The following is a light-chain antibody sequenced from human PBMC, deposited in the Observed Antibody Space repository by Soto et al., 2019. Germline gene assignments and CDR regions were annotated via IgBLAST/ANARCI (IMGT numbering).Light chain of an antibody. Sequence: QLVLTQSPSASASLGASVKLTCTLSSGHSSYAIAWHQQQPEKGPRYLMKLNSDGSHSKGDGIPDRFSGSSSGAVRYLTISSLQSEDEADYHCQTWGTGIQVFGGGTKLTVL. CDR1: SGHSSYA. J-gene: IGLJ3*02. CDR3: QTWGTGIQV. CDR2: LNSDGSH. V-gene: IGLV4-69*01.